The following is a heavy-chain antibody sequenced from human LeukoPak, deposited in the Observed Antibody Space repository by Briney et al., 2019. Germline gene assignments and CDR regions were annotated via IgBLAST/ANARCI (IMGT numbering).Heavy chain of an antibody. V-gene: IGHV3-9*03. D-gene: IGHD6-13*01. J-gene: IGHJ4*02. CDR2: ISWNSGSI. CDR3: AKDLSSSWYDGEGFDY. CDR1: GFTFDDYA. Sequence: GGSLRLSCAASGFTFDDYAMHWVRQAPGKGLEGASGISWNSGSIGHADSVKGRFTISRDNAKNSLYLQMNSLRAEDMALYYCAKDLSSSWYDGEGFDYWGRGTLVTVSS.